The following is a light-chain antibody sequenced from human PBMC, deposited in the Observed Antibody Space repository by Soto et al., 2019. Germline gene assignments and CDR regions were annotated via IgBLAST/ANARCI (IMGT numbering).Light chain of an antibody. J-gene: IGLJ3*02. CDR3: CSSVGSYTSV. V-gene: IGLV2-11*01. Sequence: QSALTQPRSVSGSPGQSVIISSTGTSSDVGGYNYVSWYQQHPGKAPKLRIYDVSKRPSGVPDRFSGSKSGNTASLTISGLQAEDEADYYCCSSVGSYTSVFGGGTKVTVL. CDR1: SSDVGGYNY. CDR2: DVS.